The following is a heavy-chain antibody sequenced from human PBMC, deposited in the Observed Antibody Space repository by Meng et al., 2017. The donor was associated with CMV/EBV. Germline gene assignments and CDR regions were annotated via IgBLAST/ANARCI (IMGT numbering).Heavy chain of an antibody. J-gene: IGHJ4*02. Sequence: SETLSLTCAVYGGSFSGYYWSWIRQPPGKGLEWIGEINHSGSTNYNPSLKSRVTMTTDTSTSTAYMELRSLRSDDTAVYYCARDVLGYCSSTSCYIGNYWGQGTLVTVSS. CDR1: GGSFSGYY. CDR3: ARDVLGYCSSTSCYIGNY. V-gene: IGHV4-34*10. CDR2: INHSGST. D-gene: IGHD2-2*02.